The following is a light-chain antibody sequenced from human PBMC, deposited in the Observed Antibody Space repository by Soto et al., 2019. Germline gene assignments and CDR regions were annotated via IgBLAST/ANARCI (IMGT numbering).Light chain of an antibody. CDR1: SSSIGSNY. Sequence: QSVLTQPPSASGTPGQRVTISCSESSSSIGSNYIYWYQQLPGTAPKLLIYRDSQRPSGVPDRFSGSKSGTSASLAISGLRSEDEADYYCSSYTTSSTRVFGTGTKLTVL. V-gene: IGLV1-47*01. CDR3: SSYTTSSTRV. CDR2: RDS. J-gene: IGLJ1*01.